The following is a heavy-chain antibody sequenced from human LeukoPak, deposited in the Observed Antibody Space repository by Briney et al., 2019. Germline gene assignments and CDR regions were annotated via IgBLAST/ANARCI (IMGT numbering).Heavy chain of an antibody. CDR1: GGSISSYF. V-gene: IGHV4-59*01. CDR2: ISYSGST. J-gene: IGHJ3*02. D-gene: IGHD1-26*01. CDR3: ARELIVGATMAFDM. Sequence: SEILSLTCTVSGGSISSYFWSWIRQPPGKGLEWIGYISYSGSTNYNPSLKSRVTILMDTSKKQFSLKLSSVTAADTAVYYCARELIVGATMAFDMWGQGTRVTVSS.